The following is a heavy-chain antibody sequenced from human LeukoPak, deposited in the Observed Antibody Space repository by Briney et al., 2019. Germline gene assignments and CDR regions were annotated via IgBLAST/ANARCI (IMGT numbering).Heavy chain of an antibody. J-gene: IGHJ6*02. CDR2: INTNTGNP. Sequence: AASVKVSCKASGYTFTSYAMNWVRQAPGQGLEWMGWINTNTGNPTYAQGFTGRFVFFLDTSVSTAYLQISSLKAEDTAVYYCAREGSSSWYYYGMDVWGQGTTVTVSS. V-gene: IGHV7-4-1*02. CDR1: GYTFTSYA. D-gene: IGHD6-13*01. CDR3: AREGSSSWYYYGMDV.